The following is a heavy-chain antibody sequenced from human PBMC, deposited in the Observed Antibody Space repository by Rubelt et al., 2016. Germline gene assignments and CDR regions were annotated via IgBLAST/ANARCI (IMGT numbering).Heavy chain of an antibody. D-gene: IGHD1-26*01. J-gene: IGHJ6*03. V-gene: IGHV4-61*03. Sequence: QVQLQESGPGLVKSSETLSLTCSVSGYSIRSGYYWGWIRQPPGKGLEWIGYLYYTGSTNYSPSLKSRVPMSVDTSKNHFYLKLSLVTAAETAVYFCARQGYSGRYYYMDVWGKGTTVTVSS. CDR2: LYYTGST. CDR1: GYSIRSGYY. CDR3: ARQGYSGRYYYMDV.